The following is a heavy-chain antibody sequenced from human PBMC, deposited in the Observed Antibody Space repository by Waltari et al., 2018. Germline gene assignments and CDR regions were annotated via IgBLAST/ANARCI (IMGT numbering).Heavy chain of an antibody. D-gene: IGHD5-12*01. J-gene: IGHJ4*02. V-gene: IGHV4-4*07. CDR3: ARRYNGYDYSYFDY. CDR1: GGSISTYH. Sequence: QVQLQESGPGLVKPSETLSLTCTVSGGSISTYHWSWLRPPAGRGLGWIGRFYPSGTTHYNPSLKSRVTMSVDASNNLFSLRLRSVTAADTAVYYCARRYNGYDYSYFDYWGQGTLVTVSS. CDR2: FYPSGTT.